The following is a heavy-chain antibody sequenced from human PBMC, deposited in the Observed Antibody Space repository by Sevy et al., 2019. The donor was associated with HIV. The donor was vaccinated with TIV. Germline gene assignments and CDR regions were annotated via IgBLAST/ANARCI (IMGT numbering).Heavy chain of an antibody. J-gene: IGHJ6*02. D-gene: IGHD4-4*01. V-gene: IGHV3-23*01. CDR2: ISVSGGFT. CDR1: GFTFSKYA. Sequence: GGSLRLSCAASGFTFSKYAMTCVRQAPGKGLEWVSAISVSGGFTYYADSVMGRFSNSRDNSKNSLYLKIYSLRTEETAVYYCAKRISTVSKEYYYYGMDVWGQGTTVTVSS. CDR3: AKRISTVSKEYYYYGMDV.